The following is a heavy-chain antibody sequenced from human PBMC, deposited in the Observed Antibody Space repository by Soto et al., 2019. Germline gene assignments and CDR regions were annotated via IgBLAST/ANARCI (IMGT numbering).Heavy chain of an antibody. D-gene: IGHD3-3*01. J-gene: IGHJ4*02. Sequence: EVHLVQSGAEVKKPGESLKISCKGSESTFTNYWIGWARQMPGKGLEWLGIINPGDSDTRYSPSFQGQVTISVDKSINTAYLQWCSLEASDTAVYLCASPFIFDKGWPRFFVYCGQGTLVTVSS. CDR2: INPGDSDT. CDR3: ASPFIFDKGWPRFFVY. CDR1: ESTFTNYW. V-gene: IGHV5-51*01.